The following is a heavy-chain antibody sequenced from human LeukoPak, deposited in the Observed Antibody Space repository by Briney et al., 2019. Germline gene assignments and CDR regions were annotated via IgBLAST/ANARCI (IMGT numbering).Heavy chain of an antibody. CDR1: GCSVIRGAYS. CDR2: IYHGGGT. J-gene: IGHJ4*02. CDR3: ARAAYYYDSSGYLQPRSFDY. V-gene: IGHV4-30-2*01. D-gene: IGHD3-22*01. Sequence: SQTLSLTFAVSGCSVIRGAYSWSWIRQPPGEGLEWIGYIYHGGGTYYDPSVKSRVTISLDRSKTLFSLILSSVTAADMAVYYCARAAYYYDSSGYLQPRSFDYWGQGTLVTVSS.